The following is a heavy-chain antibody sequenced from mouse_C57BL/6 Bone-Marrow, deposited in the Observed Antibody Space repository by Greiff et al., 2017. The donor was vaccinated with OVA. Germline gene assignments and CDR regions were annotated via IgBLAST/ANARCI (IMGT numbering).Heavy chain of an antibody. V-gene: IGHV1-69*01. J-gene: IGHJ2*01. CDR2: IDPSDSYT. CDR3: AREGIWSVYFDY. Sequence: QVQLQQPGAELVMPGASVKLSCKASGYTFPSYWMHWVKQRPGQGLEWIGEIDPSDSYTNYNQKFKGKSTLTVDKSSSTAYMQLSILTSEDSAVDYCAREGIWSVYFDYWGQGTTLTVSS. D-gene: IGHD1-1*02. CDR1: GYTFPSYW.